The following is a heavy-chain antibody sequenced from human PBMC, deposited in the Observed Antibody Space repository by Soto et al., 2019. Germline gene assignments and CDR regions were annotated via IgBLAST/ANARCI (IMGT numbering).Heavy chain of an antibody. J-gene: IGHJ4*02. CDR2: ISYDGSNK. CDR1: GFTFSSYG. D-gene: IGHD3-10*01. Sequence: QVQLVESGGGVVQPGRSLRLSCAASGFTFSSYGMHWVRQAPGKGLEWVAVISYDGSNKYYADSVKGRFTISRDNSKNTLYLQMNSLRAEDAAVYYCAKDKGPQLLWFGELTGAKKDYWGQGTLVTVSS. CDR3: AKDKGPQLLWFGELTGAKKDY. V-gene: IGHV3-30*18.